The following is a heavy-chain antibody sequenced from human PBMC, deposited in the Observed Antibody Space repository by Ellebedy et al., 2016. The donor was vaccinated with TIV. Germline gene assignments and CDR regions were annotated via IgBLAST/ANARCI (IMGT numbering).Heavy chain of an antibody. CDR2: ISGSGGST. Sequence: GGSLRLXCAASGFTFSSYAMSWVRQAPGKGLEWVSAISGSGGSTYYADSVKGRFTISRDNSKNTLYLQMNSLRAEDTAVYYCAKDLRYQLLRSHFDYWGQGTLVTVSS. V-gene: IGHV3-23*01. CDR1: GFTFSSYA. J-gene: IGHJ4*02. D-gene: IGHD2-2*01. CDR3: AKDLRYQLLRSHFDY.